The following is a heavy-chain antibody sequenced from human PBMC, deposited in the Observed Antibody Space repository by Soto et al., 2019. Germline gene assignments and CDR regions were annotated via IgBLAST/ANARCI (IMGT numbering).Heavy chain of an antibody. Sequence: QVQLVQSGAEVKKPGSSVKVSCKASGGTFSSYAISWVRQAPGQGLEWMGGIIPIFGTANYAQKFQGRVTITADESTSTAYMELSSLRSEDTAVYYCSSTKYGGNGPYYYYYGMDVWGQGTTVTVSS. D-gene: IGHD4-17*01. CDR2: IIPIFGTA. J-gene: IGHJ6*02. V-gene: IGHV1-69*12. CDR1: GGTFSSYA. CDR3: SSTKYGGNGPYYYYYGMDV.